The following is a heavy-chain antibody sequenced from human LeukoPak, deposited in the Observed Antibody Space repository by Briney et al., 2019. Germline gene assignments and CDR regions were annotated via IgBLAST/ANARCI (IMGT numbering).Heavy chain of an antibody. CDR1: GYIFTSYG. D-gene: IGHD4-17*01. Sequence: GASVKVSCTASGYIFTSYGISWVRQAPGQGLEWMGWNSAYNGNTNYAQKLQGRVTMTTDTSTSTAYMELRSLRSDDTAVYYCARVRDYGDYDYYFDYWGQGTLVTVSS. CDR3: ARVRDYGDYDYYFDY. V-gene: IGHV1-18*04. J-gene: IGHJ4*02. CDR2: NSAYNGNT.